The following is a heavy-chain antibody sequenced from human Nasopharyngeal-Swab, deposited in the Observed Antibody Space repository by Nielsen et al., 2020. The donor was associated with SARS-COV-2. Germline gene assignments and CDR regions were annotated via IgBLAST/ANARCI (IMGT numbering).Heavy chain of an antibody. CDR1: GFTFRSYD. Sequence: GGSLRLSCAASGFTFRSYDMHWVRQAPGKGLEGVAVMWYDGSNKYYADSVKGRFTISRNNSKNTLYQQMNSLRAEDAAVYYCAKGSPKRNSGYDFPSFDYWGQGTMVTVSS. CDR2: MWYDGSNK. CDR3: AKGSPKRNSGYDFPSFDY. J-gene: IGHJ4*02. D-gene: IGHD5-12*01. V-gene: IGHV3-33*06.